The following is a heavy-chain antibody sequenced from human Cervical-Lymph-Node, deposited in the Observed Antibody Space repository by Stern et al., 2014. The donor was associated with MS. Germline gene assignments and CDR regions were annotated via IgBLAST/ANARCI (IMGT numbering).Heavy chain of an antibody. J-gene: IGHJ4*02. CDR2: ISYDGNDK. V-gene: IGHV3-30*18. CDR1: GFVFRSYG. Sequence: VQLEESGGGVVQPGKSLRLSCAASGFVFRSYGLQWVRQAPGKGLAWVAFISYDGNDKFYADYVKGRFTISRDNSKNTLSLQMNSLRPEDTAVYYCAKELVQQVAPFDSWGQGTLVIVSS. D-gene: IGHD6-13*01. CDR3: AKELVQQVAPFDS.